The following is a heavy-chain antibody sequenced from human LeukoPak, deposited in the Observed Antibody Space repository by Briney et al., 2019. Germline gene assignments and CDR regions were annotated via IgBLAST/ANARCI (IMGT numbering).Heavy chain of an antibody. CDR1: GGSISSGGYY. D-gene: IGHD3-16*01. CDR2: IYYSGST. V-gene: IGHV4-61*08. CDR3: ARSGGGQLRNGMDV. Sequence: PSETLSLTCTVSGGSISSGGYYWSWIRQHPGKGLEWIGYIYYSGSTNYNPSLKSRVTISVDTSKNQFSLKLSSVTAADTAVYYCARSGGGQLRNGMDVWGQGTTVTVSS. J-gene: IGHJ6*02.